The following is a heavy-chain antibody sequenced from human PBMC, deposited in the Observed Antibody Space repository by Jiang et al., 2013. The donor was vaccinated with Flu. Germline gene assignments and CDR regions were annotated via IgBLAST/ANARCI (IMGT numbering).Heavy chain of an antibody. CDR1: GFTFSSYA. CDR3: AKLIAVAGTMDDY. Sequence: RLSCAASGFTFSSYAMSWVRQAPGKGLEWVSAIPSSGSSTYYADSVKGRFTISRDNSKNTLYLQMNSLRAEDTAVYYCAKLIAVAGTMDDYWGQGTLVTVSS. CDR2: IPSSGSST. D-gene: IGHD6-19*01. J-gene: IGHJ4*02. V-gene: IGHV3-23*01.